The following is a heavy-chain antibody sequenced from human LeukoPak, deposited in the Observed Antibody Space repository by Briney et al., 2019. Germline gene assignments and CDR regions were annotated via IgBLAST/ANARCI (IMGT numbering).Heavy chain of an antibody. D-gene: IGHD3-22*01. J-gene: IGHJ2*01. V-gene: IGHV3-7*01. CDR3: VLYYYDSSGYFLSWYFDL. Sequence: PGGSLRLSCAASGFTVSSNYMSWVRQAPGKGLEWVANIKQDGSEIYYVDSVKGRFTISRDNAKNSLYLQMNSLRAEDTAVYYCVLYYYDSSGYFLSWYFDLWGRGTLVTVSS. CDR1: GFTVSSNY. CDR2: IKQDGSEI.